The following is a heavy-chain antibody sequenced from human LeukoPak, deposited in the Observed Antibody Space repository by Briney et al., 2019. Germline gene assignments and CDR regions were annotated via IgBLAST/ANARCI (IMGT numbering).Heavy chain of an antibody. V-gene: IGHV4-34*01. D-gene: IGHD3-3*01. CDR1: GGSISSYY. CDR3: ARAAIFGVVTLSRYGMDV. Sequence: SETLSLTCTVSGGSISSYYWSWIRQPPGKGLEWIGEINHSGSTNYNPSLKSRVTISVDTSKNQFSLKLSSVTAADTAVYYCARAAIFGVVTLSRYGMDVWGQGTTVTVSS. CDR2: INHSGST. J-gene: IGHJ6*02.